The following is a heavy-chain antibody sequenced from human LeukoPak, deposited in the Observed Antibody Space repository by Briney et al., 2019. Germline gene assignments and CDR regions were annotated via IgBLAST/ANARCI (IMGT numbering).Heavy chain of an antibody. CDR3: ARDTSGAERPDLGY. D-gene: IGHD1-1*01. V-gene: IGHV1-2*02. CDR1: GYNLTAYH. Sequence: GASVKVSCKTSGYNLTAYHMHWVRQAPGQGLEWLGWINPDTGTTSLAQKFQGRVTLTRDTSISTAYMELSRLRSDDTAVYYCARDTSGAERPDLGYWGQGTLVTVSS. J-gene: IGHJ4*02. CDR2: INPDTGTT.